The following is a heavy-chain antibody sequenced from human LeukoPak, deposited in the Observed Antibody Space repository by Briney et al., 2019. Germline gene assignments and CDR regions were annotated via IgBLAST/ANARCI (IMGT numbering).Heavy chain of an antibody. D-gene: IGHD2-15*01. J-gene: IGHJ4*02. CDR2: ISYDGSNK. CDR1: GFTFSSYA. Sequence: GRSLRLSCAASGFTFSSYAMHWVRQAPGKGLEWVAVISYDGSNKYYADSVKGRFTISRDNSKNTLYLQMNSLRAEDTAAYYCVLGYCSGGSCLDSYWGQGTLVTVSS. CDR3: VLGYCSGGSCLDSY. V-gene: IGHV3-30-3*01.